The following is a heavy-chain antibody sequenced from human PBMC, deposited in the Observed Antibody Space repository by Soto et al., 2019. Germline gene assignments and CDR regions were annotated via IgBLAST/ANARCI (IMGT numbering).Heavy chain of an antibody. CDR3: ATATRGYSYGPLDY. Sequence: ASVKVSCKVSGYTLTELSMHWVRQAPGKGLEWMGGFDPEDGETIYAQKFQGRVTMTEDTSTDTAYMELSSLRSEDTAVYYCATATRGYSYGPLDYWGQGTLVTVPS. CDR1: GYTLTELS. J-gene: IGHJ4*02. D-gene: IGHD5-18*01. V-gene: IGHV1-24*01. CDR2: FDPEDGET.